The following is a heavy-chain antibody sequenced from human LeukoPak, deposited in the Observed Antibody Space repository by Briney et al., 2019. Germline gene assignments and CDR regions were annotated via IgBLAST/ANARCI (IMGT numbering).Heavy chain of an antibody. CDR3: ARLPAYSYGPSHFDY. CDR1: GGSISSYY. D-gene: IGHD5-18*01. J-gene: IGHJ4*02. V-gene: IGHV4-59*08. CDR2: IYYSGST. Sequence: SETLSLTCSVSGGSISSYYWSWIRQPPGKGLEWIGYIYYSGSTTYNPSIKSRVTISVDISKNQISLNLNSVTAADTAVYFCARLPAYSYGPSHFDYWGQGTLVTVSS.